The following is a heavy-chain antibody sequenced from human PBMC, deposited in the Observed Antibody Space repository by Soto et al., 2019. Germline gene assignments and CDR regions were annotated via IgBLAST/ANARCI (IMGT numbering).Heavy chain of an antibody. CDR3: ARDSGGPRRGGQYYYYGRDG. J-gene: IGHJ6*02. CDR2: IIPIFGTA. V-gene: IGHV1-69*01. D-gene: IGHD1-26*01. CDR1: GGTFSSYA. Sequence: QVQLVQSGAEMKKPGSSVKVSCKASGGTFSSYAISWVRQAPGQGLEWMGGIIPIFGTANYAQKFQGRVTNTPDESKNTGYMGLSSLRSEAKAVYYCARDSGGPRRGGQYYYYGRDGWGQGNTVTVS.